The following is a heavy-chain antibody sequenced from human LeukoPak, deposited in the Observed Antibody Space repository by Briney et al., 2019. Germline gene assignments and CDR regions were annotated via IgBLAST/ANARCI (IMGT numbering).Heavy chain of an antibody. CDR2: IFYSGST. D-gene: IGHD2-2*01. J-gene: IGHJ4*02. CDR1: GGSISSYY. CDR3: ARGGPRYCSSTSCYPPRY. V-gene: IGHV4-59*01. Sequence: SETLSLTCTVSGGSISSYYWSWIRQPPGKGLEWIGYIFYSGSTNYNPSLKSRVTISVDTSKNQFSLKLSSVTAADTAVYYCARGGPRYCSSTSCYPPRYWGQGTLVTVSS.